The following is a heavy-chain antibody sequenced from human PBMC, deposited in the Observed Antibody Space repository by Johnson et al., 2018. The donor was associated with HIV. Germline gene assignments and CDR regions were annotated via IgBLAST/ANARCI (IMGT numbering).Heavy chain of an antibody. J-gene: IGHJ3*02. CDR1: GFTVSSNY. CDR3: VRETRDDAFDI. CDR2: IYSGGST. V-gene: IGHV3-53*01. Sequence: VQLVESGGGLIQPGGSLRLSCAASGFTVSSNYMSWVRQAPGKGLEWVSVIYSGGSTYYADSVKGRFTISRDNSKNTLYLQMNSLRAEDTAVYYCVRETRDDAFDIWGQGTMVTVSS. D-gene: IGHD4-11*01.